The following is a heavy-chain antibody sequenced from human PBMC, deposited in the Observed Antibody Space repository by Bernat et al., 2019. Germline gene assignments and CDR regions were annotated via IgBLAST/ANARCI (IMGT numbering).Heavy chain of an antibody. CDR3: VKGLGKYYGSGSSYFDN. V-gene: IGHV3-30*18. D-gene: IGHD3-10*01. Sequence: QVQLVESGGGVVQPGRSLRLSCAASGFTFSSYGMHWVRQAPGKGLEWVAVISHDGSNKYYVDSVKGRFTISRDNSKNTLYLQMNSLRAEDKGVYYWVKGLGKYYGSGSSYFDNWGQGTLVTVSS. CDR1: GFTFSSYG. J-gene: IGHJ4*02. CDR2: ISHDGSNK.